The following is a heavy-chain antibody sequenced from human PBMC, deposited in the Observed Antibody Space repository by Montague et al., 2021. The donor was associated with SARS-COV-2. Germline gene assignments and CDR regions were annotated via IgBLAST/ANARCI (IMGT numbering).Heavy chain of an antibody. CDR2: INHSGST. V-gene: IGHV4-34*01. Sequence: SETLPLTCAVYGGSFSGYYWSWIRQPPGKGLEWIGEINHSGSTNYNPSLKSRVTISVDTSKNQFSLKLSSVTAADTAVYYCARANGYYFDYWGQGTLVTVSS. D-gene: IGHD2-8*01. CDR3: ARANGYYFDY. CDR1: GGSFSGYY. J-gene: IGHJ4*02.